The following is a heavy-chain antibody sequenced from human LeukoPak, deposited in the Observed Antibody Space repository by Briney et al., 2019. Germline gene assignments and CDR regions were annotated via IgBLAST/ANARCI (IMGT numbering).Heavy chain of an antibody. J-gene: IGHJ3*02. CDR3: AREGLGDASDI. V-gene: IGHV3-13*01. CDR2: IGTAGDT. Sequence: GGSLRLSWAASGFTFSSYDMHWVRQATGKGLEWASAIGTAGDTYYPGSVKGRFTISRENAKNSLYLQMNSLRAGDTAVYYCAREGLGDASDIWGQGTMVTVSS. CDR1: GFTFSSYD. D-gene: IGHD3-10*01.